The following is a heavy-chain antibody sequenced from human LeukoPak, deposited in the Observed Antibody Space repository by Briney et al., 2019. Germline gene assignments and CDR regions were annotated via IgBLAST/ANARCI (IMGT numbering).Heavy chain of an antibody. J-gene: IGHJ4*02. CDR3: AKIPPGGGGYNLAISGDWDY. D-gene: IGHD5-24*01. Sequence: GGSLRLSCAASGFTFSSYGMHRVRQAPGKGLEWVAVIWYDGSNKYYADSVKGRFTISRDNSKNTLYLQMNSLRAEDTAVYYCAKIPPGGGGYNLAISGDWDYWGQGTLVTVSS. CDR2: IWYDGSNK. CDR1: GFTFSSYG. V-gene: IGHV3-33*06.